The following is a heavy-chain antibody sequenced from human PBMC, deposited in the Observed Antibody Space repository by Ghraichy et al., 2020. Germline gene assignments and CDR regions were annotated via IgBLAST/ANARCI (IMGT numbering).Heavy chain of an antibody. D-gene: IGHD3-9*01. CDR2: IYWNDDK. CDR1: GFSLSTSGVG. Sequence: SGPTLVKPTQTLTLTCTFSGFSLSTSGVGVGWIRQPPGKALEWLALIYWNDDKRYSPSLKSRLTITKDTSKNQVVLTMTNMDPVDTATYYCAHSPPLGRYFDWLLQTTPTNWFDPWGQGTLVTVSS. J-gene: IGHJ5*02. V-gene: IGHV2-5*01. CDR3: AHSPPLGRYFDWLLQTTPTNWFDP.